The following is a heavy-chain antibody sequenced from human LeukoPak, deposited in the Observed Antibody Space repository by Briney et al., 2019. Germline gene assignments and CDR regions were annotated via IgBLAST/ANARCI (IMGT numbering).Heavy chain of an antibody. J-gene: IGHJ4*02. CDR2: IRGSGGST. CDR3: AKEGGSSRGGYYFDY. D-gene: IGHD1-26*01. CDR1: GFTFSSYA. V-gene: IGHV3-23*01. Sequence: PGGSLRLSCAASGFTFSSYAMSWVRQAPGKGLEWVSAIRGSGGSTYYADSVKGRFTISRDNTKSTLYLQMNSLRAEDTALYYCAKEGGSSRGGYYFDYWGQGTLVTVSS.